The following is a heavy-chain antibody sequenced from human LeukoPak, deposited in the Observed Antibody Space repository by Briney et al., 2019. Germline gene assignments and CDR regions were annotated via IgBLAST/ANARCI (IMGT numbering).Heavy chain of an antibody. CDR3: ARDMVRGVQGNWFDP. V-gene: IGHV1-18*01. Sequence: ASVKVSCKASGYTFTSYGISWVRQAPGQGLEWMGWISAYNGNTNYAQKLQGRVTMTTDTSTSTAYIALRSLRSDDTAVYCCARDMVRGVQGNWFDPWGQGTLVTVSS. CDR2: ISAYNGNT. D-gene: IGHD3-10*01. J-gene: IGHJ5*02. CDR1: GYTFTSYG.